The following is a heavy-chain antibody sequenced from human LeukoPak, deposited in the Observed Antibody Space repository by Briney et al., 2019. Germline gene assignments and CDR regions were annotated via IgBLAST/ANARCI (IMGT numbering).Heavy chain of an antibody. CDR1: GGSISGYY. CDR2: IYTSGST. V-gene: IGHV4-4*07. CDR3: AREAGYSGYELLDY. D-gene: IGHD5-12*01. Sequence: PSETLSLTCTVSGGSISGYYWSWIRQPAGKGLEWIGRIYTSGSTNYNPSLKSRVTISVDTSKNQFSLKLSSVTAADTAVYYCAREAGYSGYELLDYWGQGTLVTVSS. J-gene: IGHJ4*02.